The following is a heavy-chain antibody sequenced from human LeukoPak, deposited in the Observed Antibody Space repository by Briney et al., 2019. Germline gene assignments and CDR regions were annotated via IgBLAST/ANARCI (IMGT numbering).Heavy chain of an antibody. CDR3: VRKYYDILTGYYYFDY. J-gene: IGHJ4*02. Sequence: GGSLRLSCAASGFTFSSFAMHWVRQAPGKGLEYVSAISSDGGSTYYADSVKGRFTISRDNSKNTLYLQMSSLRAEDTAVYYCVRKYYDILTGYYYFDYWGQGTLVTVSS. D-gene: IGHD3-9*01. V-gene: IGHV3-64D*06. CDR1: GFTFSSFA. CDR2: ISSDGGST.